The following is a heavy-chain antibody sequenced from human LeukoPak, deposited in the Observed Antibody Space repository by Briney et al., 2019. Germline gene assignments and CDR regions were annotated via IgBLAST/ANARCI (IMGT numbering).Heavy chain of an antibody. Sequence: ASVKVSCKASGYTFTSYYMHWVRQAPGQGLEWMGIINPSGGSTSYAQKFQGRVTMTRDTSTSTVYMELSSLRSEDTAVYYCARDGTDYGYVWGSYRDYYGMDVWGQGTTVTVSS. V-gene: IGHV1-46*01. J-gene: IGHJ6*02. CDR1: GYTFTSYY. CDR3: ARDGTDYGYVWGSYRDYYGMDV. CDR2: INPSGGST. D-gene: IGHD3-16*02.